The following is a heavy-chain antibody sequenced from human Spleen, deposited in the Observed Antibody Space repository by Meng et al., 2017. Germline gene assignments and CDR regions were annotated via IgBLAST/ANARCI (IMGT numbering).Heavy chain of an antibody. D-gene: IGHD2-21*02. CDR3: AGGAVVTLIFYHAMDV. Sequence: LRLSCTVLGGSISSYYWSWIRQPPGKGLEWFGYFYYSGSTNYNPSLKSRVTISLDTSKNQFSLKLSSVTAADTAVYYCAGGAVVTLIFYHAMDVWGQGTTVTVSS. V-gene: IGHV4-59*08. J-gene: IGHJ6*02. CDR2: FYYSGST. CDR1: GGSISSYY.